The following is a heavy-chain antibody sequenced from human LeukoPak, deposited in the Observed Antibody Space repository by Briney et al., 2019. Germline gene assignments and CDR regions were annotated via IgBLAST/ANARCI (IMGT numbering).Heavy chain of an antibody. J-gene: IGHJ5*02. V-gene: IGHV3-30-3*01. CDR2: ISNGGTDK. D-gene: IGHD3-10*01. CDR1: GFIGFTFSTYA. CDR3: AKAGWFGELLFSENWFDP. Sequence: GGSLRLSCAAPGFIGFTFSTYAMHWVRQAPGKGLEWVAVISNGGTDKHYADSVKGRFTISRDNSKNTLYLQMNSLRAEDTAVYYCAKAGWFGELLFSENWFDPWGQGTLVTVSS.